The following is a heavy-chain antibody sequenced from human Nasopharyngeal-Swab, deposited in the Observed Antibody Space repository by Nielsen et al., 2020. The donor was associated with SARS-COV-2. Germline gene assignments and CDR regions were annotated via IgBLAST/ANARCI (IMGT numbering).Heavy chain of an antibody. CDR3: ASSYGSGSYALFMDV. J-gene: IGHJ6*04. CDR2: IYYSGST. Sequence: RQAPVKGLEWIGSIYYSGSTYYNPSLKSRVTISVDTSKNQFSLKLSSVTAADTAVYYCASSYGSGSYALFMDVWGKGTTVTVSS. V-gene: IGHV4-39*01. D-gene: IGHD3-10*01.